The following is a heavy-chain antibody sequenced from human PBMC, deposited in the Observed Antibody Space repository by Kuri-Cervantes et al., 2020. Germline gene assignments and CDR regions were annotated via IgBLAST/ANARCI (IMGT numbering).Heavy chain of an antibody. D-gene: IGHD2-15*01. J-gene: IGHJ6*02. CDR3: ARDLGYCSGGSCYSESNGMDV. Sequence: GESLKISCAASGFTFSSYSMNWVRQAPGKGLEWVSSISSSSSYIYYADSVKGRFTISRDNAKNSLYLQMNSLRAEDTAVYYCARDLGYCSGGSCYSESNGMDVWGQGTTVTVSS. CDR1: GFTFSSYS. CDR2: ISSSSSYI. V-gene: IGHV3-21*01.